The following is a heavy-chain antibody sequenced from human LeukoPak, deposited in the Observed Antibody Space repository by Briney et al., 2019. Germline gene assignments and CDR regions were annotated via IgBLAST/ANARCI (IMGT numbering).Heavy chain of an antibody. CDR1: GYTFTSYD. D-gene: IGHD3-16*01. Sequence: ASVKVSCNASGYTFTSYDINWVRQATGQGLEWMGWMNPNSGNTGYAQKFQGRVTMTRNTSISTAYMELSSLRSEDTAVYCCARTSDGAYYFDYWGQGTLVTVSS. CDR3: ARTSDGAYYFDY. V-gene: IGHV1-8*01. J-gene: IGHJ4*02. CDR2: MNPNSGNT.